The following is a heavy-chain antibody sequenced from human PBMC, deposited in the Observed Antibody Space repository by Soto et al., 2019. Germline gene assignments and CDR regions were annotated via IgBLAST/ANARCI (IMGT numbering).Heavy chain of an antibody. CDR1: GDSVSNDNYY. D-gene: IGHD3-16*01. J-gene: IGHJ4*02. CDR2: IYYSGTT. CDR3: ARSQRGRTAFTFDY. V-gene: IGHV4-61*01. Sequence: SETLSLTCAVSGDSVSNDNYYWSWIRQPPGKGLEWIGYIYYSGTTNYNSYLKSRLSLSVDMSKNQFSLKLASVTAADTAVYFCARSQRGRTAFTFDYWGQGALVNVSS.